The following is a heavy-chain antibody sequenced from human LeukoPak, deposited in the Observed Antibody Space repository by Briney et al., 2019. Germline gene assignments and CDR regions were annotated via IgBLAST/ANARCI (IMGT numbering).Heavy chain of an antibody. CDR1: GFTFSSYA. J-gene: IGHJ6*03. V-gene: IGHV3-23*01. Sequence: GGSLRVSCAASGFTFSSYAMSWVRQAPGKGLEWVSAISGSGGSTYYADSVKGRFTISRDNSKNTLYLQMNSLRAEDTAVYYCAKDWVSHYYYMDVWGKGTTVTVSS. CDR3: AKDWVSHYYYMDV. CDR2: ISGSGGST. D-gene: IGHD3-16*01.